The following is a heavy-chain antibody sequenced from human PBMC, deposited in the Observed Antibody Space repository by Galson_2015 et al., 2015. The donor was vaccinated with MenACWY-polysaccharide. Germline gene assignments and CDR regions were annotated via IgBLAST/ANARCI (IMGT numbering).Heavy chain of an antibody. J-gene: IGHJ4*02. CDR3: AKAYIAVMEDAAYDC. D-gene: IGHD2-15*01. CDR1: GFTFSNCA. Sequence: SLRLSCAASGFTFSNCAMSWVRQAPGRGLEWVSGISGSGDSTYYADAVKGRLTIPRDNSKNTVYLQMDSLRAEDTALYYCAKAYIAVMEDAAYDCWGQGALVTVSS. V-gene: IGHV3-23*01. CDR2: ISGSGDST.